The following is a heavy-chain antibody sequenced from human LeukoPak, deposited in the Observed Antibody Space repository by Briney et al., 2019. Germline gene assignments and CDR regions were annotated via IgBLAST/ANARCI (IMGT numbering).Heavy chain of an antibody. V-gene: IGHV4-4*02. J-gene: IGHJ3*02. Sequence: SETLSLTCGVSGGSISNTNWWSWVRQPPGQGLEWIGEISLTGLTHYNPSLESRVTVSLDKSKNQLSLNLTPVTAADTAVYYCARDITLTVGGGAFHIWGQGTMVTVSS. CDR2: ISLTGLT. CDR1: GGSISNTNW. CDR3: ARDITLTVGGGAFHI. D-gene: IGHD3-22*01.